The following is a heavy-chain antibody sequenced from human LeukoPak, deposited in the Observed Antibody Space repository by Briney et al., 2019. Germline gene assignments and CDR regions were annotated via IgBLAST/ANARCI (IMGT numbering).Heavy chain of an antibody. V-gene: IGHV4-59*01. Sequence: PSETLSLTCTVSGGSISSYYWSWIRQPPGKGLEWIGYIYYSGSTNYNPSLKSRVTISVDTSKNQFSLKLSSVTAADTAVYYCARGLKTYGDYYFDYWGQGTLVTVSS. D-gene: IGHD4-17*01. CDR2: IYYSGST. CDR1: GGSISSYY. CDR3: ARGLKTYGDYYFDY. J-gene: IGHJ4*02.